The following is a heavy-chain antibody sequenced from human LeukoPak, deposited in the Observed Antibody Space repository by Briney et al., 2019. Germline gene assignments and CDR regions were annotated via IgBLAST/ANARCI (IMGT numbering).Heavy chain of an antibody. CDR3: ARQYDFWSGFYY. V-gene: IGHV4-59*01. CDR1: GGSISSYY. D-gene: IGHD3-3*01. CDR2: IHYRGST. Sequence: KASETLSLTCTVSGGSISSYYWSWIRQPPGKGLEWIGYIHYRGSTNYNPSLKSRVTISLDTSKNQFSLKLSSVTAADTAVYFCARQYDFWSGFYYWSQGTLVPVSS. J-gene: IGHJ4*02.